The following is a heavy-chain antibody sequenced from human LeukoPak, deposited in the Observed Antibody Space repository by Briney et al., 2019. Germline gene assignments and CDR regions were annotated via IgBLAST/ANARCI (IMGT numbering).Heavy chain of an antibody. Sequence: SGGSLRLSCAASGLTFSSYSMNWVRQAPGKGLEWVSSISISSSYIYYADSVKGRFTISRDNAKNSLYLQMNSLRAEDTAVYYCASLGDVDTAMATPPNWFDPWGQGTLVTVSS. V-gene: IGHV3-21*01. J-gene: IGHJ5*02. D-gene: IGHD5-18*01. CDR3: ASLGDVDTAMATPPNWFDP. CDR1: GLTFSSYS. CDR2: ISISSSYI.